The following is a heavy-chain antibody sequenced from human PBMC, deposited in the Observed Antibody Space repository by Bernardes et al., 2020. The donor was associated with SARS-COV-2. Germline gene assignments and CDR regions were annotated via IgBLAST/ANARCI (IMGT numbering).Heavy chain of an antibody. CDR1: GFTFSSFS. D-gene: IGHD3-3*01. CDR2: INSNGGST. V-gene: IGHV3-74*01. CDR3: ARGDYAFWSGYQWDYYSYDSMYV. J-gene: IGHJ6*03. Sequence: GGSLRLSRAASGFTFSSFSMHWVRQAPGKGLAWVSAINSNGGSTYYADSVKGRFTISRDNAKNTLYLQMNSLRAEDTAVYYCARGDYAFWSGYQWDYYSYDSMYVCATGTTVTV.